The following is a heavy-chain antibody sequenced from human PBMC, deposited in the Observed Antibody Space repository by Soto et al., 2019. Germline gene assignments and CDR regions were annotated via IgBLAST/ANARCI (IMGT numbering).Heavy chain of an antibody. V-gene: IGHV4-31*03. CDR2: FYSSGSI. CDR1: GYSITAGGYY. D-gene: IGHD6-19*01. Sequence: SETLSLTCFVSGYSITAGGYYWSWIRHHPGKGLEWIGSFYSSGSIIYNPSLRSRVSISGDTSSNQFSMSLTSVTAADTARYYCARMYSSGSGWFHPWGQGTLVTGS. CDR3: ARMYSSGSGWFHP. J-gene: IGHJ5*02.